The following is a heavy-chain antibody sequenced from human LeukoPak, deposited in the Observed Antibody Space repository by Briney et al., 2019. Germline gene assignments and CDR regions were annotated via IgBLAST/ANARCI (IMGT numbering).Heavy chain of an antibody. CDR3: ARLSFAHSTIGFDY. D-gene: IGHD3-16*01. J-gene: IGHJ4*02. V-gene: IGHV4-59*01. Sequence: KPSETLSLTCTVSGGSISSYYWSWIRQPPGKGLEWIGYIYYSGSTNYNPSLKSRVTISVDTSKNQFSLKLSSVTAADTAVYYCARLSFAHSTIGFDYWGQGTLVTVSS. CDR2: IYYSGST. CDR1: GGSISSYY.